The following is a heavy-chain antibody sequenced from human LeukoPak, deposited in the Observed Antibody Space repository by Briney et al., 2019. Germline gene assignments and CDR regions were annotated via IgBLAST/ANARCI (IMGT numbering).Heavy chain of an antibody. CDR1: GYTFTGYY. V-gene: IGHV7-4-1*02. D-gene: IGHD6-13*01. Sequence: WASVKVSCKASGYTFTGYYMHWVRQAPEQGLEWMGWINTNTGNPTYAQGFTGRFVFSLDTSVSTAYLQISSLKAEDTAVYYCARGGEDSSSWYPPGNSRALDYWGQGTLVTVSS. CDR3: ARGGEDSSSWYPPGNSRALDY. CDR2: INTNTGNP. J-gene: IGHJ4*02.